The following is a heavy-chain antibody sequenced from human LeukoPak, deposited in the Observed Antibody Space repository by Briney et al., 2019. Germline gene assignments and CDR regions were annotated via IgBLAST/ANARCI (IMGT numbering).Heavy chain of an antibody. V-gene: IGHV3-23*01. J-gene: IGHJ6*03. CDR3: AKAPATGEGYYFYYMDV. Sequence: PGGSLRLSCAASGFASGFTFGDYAVSWVRQAPGKGPEWVASVNGRGATTYYADSVRGRFTISRDNSKNTLYLQMISLGADDTAIYFCAKAPATGEGYYFYYMDVWGKGTTVTVSS. CDR2: VNGRGATT. D-gene: IGHD7-27*01. CDR1: GFTFGDYA.